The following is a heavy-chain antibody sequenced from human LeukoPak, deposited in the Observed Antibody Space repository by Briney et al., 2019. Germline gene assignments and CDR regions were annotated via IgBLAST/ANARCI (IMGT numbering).Heavy chain of an antibody. CDR3: ARDLRATIEYYFDY. CDR2: INPNTGGP. V-gene: IGHV1-2*02. Sequence: ASVKVSCKASGYTFTAYYMHWVRQAPGQGLEWMGWINPNTGGPNYAQKFQGRVTMTRDTSISTAYMELSRLRSDDTAVYYCARDLRATIEYYFDYWGQGTLVTVSS. D-gene: IGHD4-17*01. J-gene: IGHJ4*02. CDR1: GYTFTAYY.